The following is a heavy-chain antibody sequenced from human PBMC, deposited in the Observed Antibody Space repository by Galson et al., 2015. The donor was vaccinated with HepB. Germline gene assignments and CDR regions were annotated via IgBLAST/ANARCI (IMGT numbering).Heavy chain of an antibody. Sequence: SLRLSCAASGFTFSSYAMNWVRQAPGKGLEWVSTISGGGGDTYYSDSVMGRFTISRDNSKNTLSLQMSSLRADDTAVYYCARDLADDSNDYWDQGTLVAVSS. CDR1: GFTFSSYA. D-gene: IGHD3-3*01. CDR3: ARDLADDSNDY. CDR2: ISGGGGDT. J-gene: IGHJ4*02. V-gene: IGHV3-23*01.